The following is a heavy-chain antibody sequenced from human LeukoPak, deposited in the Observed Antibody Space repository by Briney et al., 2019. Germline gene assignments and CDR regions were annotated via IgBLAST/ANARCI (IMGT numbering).Heavy chain of an antibody. CDR3: ARSPYGTYYDFLTGPFDS. V-gene: IGHV4-34*01. CDR2: INHSGST. D-gene: IGHD3-9*01. J-gene: IGHJ4*02. Sequence: SETLSLTCAVSGGSISSYYWSWIRQPPGKGLEWIGEINHSGSTNYNPSLKSRVTISVDTSKNQFSLNLSSVTAADTAVYYCARSPYGTYYDFLTGPFDSWGQGTLVTVSS. CDR1: GGSISSYY.